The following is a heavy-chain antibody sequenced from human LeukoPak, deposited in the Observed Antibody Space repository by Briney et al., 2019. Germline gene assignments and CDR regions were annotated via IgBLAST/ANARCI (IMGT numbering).Heavy chain of an antibody. D-gene: IGHD2-15*01. J-gene: IGHJ4*02. CDR1: GYTFTGYY. CDR2: INPNSGGT. Sequence: ASVKVSCKASGYTFTGYYMHWVRQAPGQGLEWMGWINPNSGGTNYAQKFQGRVTMTRDTSISTAYMELSRLRSDDTAVYYCAVAQGYCSGGSCYYFDYWGQGTLVTVSS. V-gene: IGHV1-2*02. CDR3: AVAQGYCSGGSCYYFDY.